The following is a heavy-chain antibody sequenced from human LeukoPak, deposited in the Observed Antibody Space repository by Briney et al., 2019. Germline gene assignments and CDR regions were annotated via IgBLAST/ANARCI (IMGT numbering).Heavy chain of an antibody. Sequence: SETLSLTCTVSGGSINRAGYYWGWIRQPPGKGLEWIGSVYYSGSAYYNPSLKSRVTISLDTSKNQFSLKLTSVTAADTAVYYCATPQLESTRATVDYWGQGTLVTVSS. CDR1: GGSINRAGYY. CDR2: VYYSGSA. D-gene: IGHD1-1*01. J-gene: IGHJ4*02. V-gene: IGHV4-39*07. CDR3: ATPQLESTRATVDY.